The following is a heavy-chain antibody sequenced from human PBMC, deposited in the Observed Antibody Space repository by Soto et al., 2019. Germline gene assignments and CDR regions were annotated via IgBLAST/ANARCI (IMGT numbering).Heavy chain of an antibody. J-gene: IGHJ5*02. CDR3: ARIKITMIVVVTSVENWFDP. V-gene: IGHV1-18*01. CDR1: GYTFTSYG. CDR2: ISAYNGNT. D-gene: IGHD3-22*01. Sequence: GASVKVSCKASGYTFTSYGISWVRQAPGQGLEWMGWISAYNGNTNYAQKLQGRVTMTTDTSTSTAYMELRSLRSDDTAVYYCARIKITMIVVVTSVENWFDPWGQGTLVTVSS.